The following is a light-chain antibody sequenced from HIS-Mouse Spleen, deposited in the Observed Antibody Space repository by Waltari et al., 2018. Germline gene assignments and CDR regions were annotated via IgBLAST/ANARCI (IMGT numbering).Light chain of an antibody. CDR2: KVS. J-gene: IGKJ4*01. CDR3: MQGTHWLT. CDR1: QSLVHSDGHTY. Sequence: DVVMTQSPLSLPVTLGQPASISCRSSQSLVHSDGHTYLNWFQQRPGQSPRRLIYKVSNRDSGVPDRFSGSGSGTDFTLKISRVEAEDVGVYYCMQGTHWLTFGGGTK. V-gene: IGKV2-30*02.